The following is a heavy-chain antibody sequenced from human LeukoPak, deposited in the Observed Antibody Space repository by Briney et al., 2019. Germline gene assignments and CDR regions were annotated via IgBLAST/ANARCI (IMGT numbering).Heavy chain of an antibody. J-gene: IGHJ6*03. Sequence: ASVKVSCKASGYTFTGYYMHWVRQAPGQGLEWMGWINPNSGGTNYAQKFQGRVTITADESTSTAYMELSSLRSEDTAVYYCARADYGDYNYYYYYYMDVWGKGTTVTISS. V-gene: IGHV1-2*02. CDR2: INPNSGGT. CDR1: GYTFTGYY. D-gene: IGHD4-17*01. CDR3: ARADYGDYNYYYYYYMDV.